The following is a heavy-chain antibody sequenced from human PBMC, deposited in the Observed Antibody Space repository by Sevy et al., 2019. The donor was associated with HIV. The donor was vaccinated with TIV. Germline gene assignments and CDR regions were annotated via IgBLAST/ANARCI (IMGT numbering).Heavy chain of an antibody. CDR1: GYSFTNFD. Sequence: ASVKVSCKAAGYSFTNFDINWVRQATGQGLEWMGWMNPNNGNTHYAQKFQGRVTMTRSSSANTAYMELSSLTSGDTAFYYCARARLDYEFWSGSYFSRAPWGYKYYAMDVWGQGTTVTVSS. CDR2: MNPNNGNT. CDR3: ARARLDYEFWSGSYFSRAPWGYKYYAMDV. D-gene: IGHD3-3*01. J-gene: IGHJ6*02. V-gene: IGHV1-8*01.